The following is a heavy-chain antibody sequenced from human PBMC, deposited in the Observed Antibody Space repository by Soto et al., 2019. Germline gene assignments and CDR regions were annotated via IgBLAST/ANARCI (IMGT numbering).Heavy chain of an antibody. CDR3: AREGNYDSSGYSRHDAFDI. J-gene: IGHJ3*02. V-gene: IGHV3-48*03. D-gene: IGHD3-22*01. CDR1: GFTFSSYE. CDR2: ISSSGSTI. Sequence: LRLSCAASGFTFSSYEMNWVRQAPGKGLEWVSYISSSGSTIYYADSVKGRFTISRDNAKNSLYLQMNSLRAEDTAVYYCAREGNYDSSGYSRHDAFDIWGQGTMVTVSS.